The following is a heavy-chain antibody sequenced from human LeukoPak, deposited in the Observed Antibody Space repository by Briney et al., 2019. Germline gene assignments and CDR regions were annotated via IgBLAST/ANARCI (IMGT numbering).Heavy chain of an antibody. J-gene: IGHJ4*02. CDR3: AKDRFPGSGYGYFDY. CDR1: GFTFSSYA. Sequence: GGSLRLSCTAYGFTFSSYAMSWVRQAPGKGLEWVSAISGSGGSTYYADSVKGRFTISRDNSKNTLYLQMNSLRAEDTAVYYCAKDRFPGSGYGYFDYWGQGTLVTVSS. D-gene: IGHD3-22*01. CDR2: ISGSGGST. V-gene: IGHV3-23*01.